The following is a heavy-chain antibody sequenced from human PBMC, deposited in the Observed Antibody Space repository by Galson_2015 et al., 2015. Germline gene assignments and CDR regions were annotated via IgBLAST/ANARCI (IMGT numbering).Heavy chain of an antibody. V-gene: IGHV3-23*01. CDR2: IGHSGEDT. D-gene: IGHD6-13*01. Sequence: SLRLSCAASGFTFGSYAMSWVRQAPGKGLEWVSSIGHSGEDTYYADSVKGRFTIFRDNPKSTLSLQMTSLRAEDTAVYYCAKWDSSRRYGDWGQGTLVTVSS. CDR3: AKWDSSRRYGD. J-gene: IGHJ4*02. CDR1: GFTFGSYA.